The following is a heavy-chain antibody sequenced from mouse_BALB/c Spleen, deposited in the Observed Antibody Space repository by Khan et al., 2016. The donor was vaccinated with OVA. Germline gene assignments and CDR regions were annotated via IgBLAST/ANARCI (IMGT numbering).Heavy chain of an antibody. CDR1: GFSLSNYG. CDR2: IWAGGST. D-gene: IGHD2-1*01. V-gene: IGHV2-9*02. Sequence: QVQLKESGPGLVAPSQSLSITCTVSGFSLSNYGVNWVRQPPGKGLEWLGIIWAGGSTNYNSALMSKLSIRTDNARSQVFLKMNSLQTDDTAMYYCARETADYGNCEAMDYWGQGTSVTVSS. J-gene: IGHJ4*01. CDR3: ARETADYGNCEAMDY.